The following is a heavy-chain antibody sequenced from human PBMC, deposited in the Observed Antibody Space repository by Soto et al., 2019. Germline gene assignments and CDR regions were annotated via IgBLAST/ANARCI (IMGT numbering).Heavy chain of an antibody. Sequence: QVQLVQSGAEVKKPGSSVKVSCKASGGTFSSYAISWVRQARGQGLEWMGGIIPIFGTANYAQKFQGRVTITADESTSTAYMVLSSLRSEDTAVYYCARDYDFWSGYGPNGMDVWGQGTTVTVSS. D-gene: IGHD3-3*01. CDR2: IIPIFGTA. J-gene: IGHJ6*02. CDR3: ARDYDFWSGYGPNGMDV. V-gene: IGHV1-69*12. CDR1: GGTFSSYA.